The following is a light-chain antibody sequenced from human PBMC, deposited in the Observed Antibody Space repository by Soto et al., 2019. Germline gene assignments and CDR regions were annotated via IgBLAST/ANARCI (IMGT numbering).Light chain of an antibody. CDR2: DVS. V-gene: IGLV2-14*03. CDR3: FSYTTSSTYV. CDR1: SGDVGAYNH. J-gene: IGLJ1*01. Sequence: QSALTQPASVSGSPGQSITISCTGTSGDVGAYNHVSWYQHRPGRAPKLMIYDVSDRPSGVSNRFSGSKSDNAASLTISGLQAEDEADYYCFSYTTSSTYVFGTGTRSPS.